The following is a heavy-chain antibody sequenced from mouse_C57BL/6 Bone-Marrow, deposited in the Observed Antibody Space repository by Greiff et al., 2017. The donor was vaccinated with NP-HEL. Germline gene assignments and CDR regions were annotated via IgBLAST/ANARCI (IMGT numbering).Heavy chain of an antibody. Sequence: QVQLQQPGAELVMPGASVKLSCKASGYTFTSYWMHWVKQRPGQGLEWIGEIDPSDSYTNYNQKFKGKSTLTVDKSSSTAYMQLSSLTSEDSAVYYGAREEYDYDPSWFAYWGQGTRVTVSA. CDR1: GYTFTSYW. V-gene: IGHV1-69*01. J-gene: IGHJ3*01. CDR2: IDPSDSYT. D-gene: IGHD2-4*01. CDR3: AREEYDYDPSWFAY.